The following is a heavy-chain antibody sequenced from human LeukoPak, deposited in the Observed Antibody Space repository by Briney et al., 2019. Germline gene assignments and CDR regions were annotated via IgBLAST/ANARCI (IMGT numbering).Heavy chain of an antibody. D-gene: IGHD5-12*01. CDR3: AKGGGYEAQYYYYYLDV. CDR1: GFTFSSYG. J-gene: IGHJ6*03. CDR2: IRYDGSNK. V-gene: IGHV3-30*02. Sequence: AGGSLRLSCAASGFTFSSYGMYWVRQAPGQGLEWVAFIRYDGSNKYYADSVKGRFTVSRDNSKNTLYLQMKSLRAEDTAVYYCAKGGGYEAQYYYYYLDVWGKGTTVTISS.